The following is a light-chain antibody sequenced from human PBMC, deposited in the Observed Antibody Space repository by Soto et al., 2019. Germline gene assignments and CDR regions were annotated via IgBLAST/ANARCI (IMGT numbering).Light chain of an antibody. CDR2: SNE. CDR1: TSNIGNNA. V-gene: IGLV1-44*01. CDR3: AAWDDSLNGPA. Sequence: QSVLTQAPSASGTPGQRVTLSCSGGTSNIGNNAVNWYQHVPGGAPKLLIESNEQRPSGVPDRFSGSKSGASAFLTISGLQSDDEADYYCAAWDDSLNGPAFGGGTKVTVL. J-gene: IGLJ2*01.